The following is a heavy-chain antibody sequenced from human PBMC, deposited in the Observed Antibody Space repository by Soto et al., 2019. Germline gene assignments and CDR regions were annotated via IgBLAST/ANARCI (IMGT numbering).Heavy chain of an antibody. CDR3: AKGASYGSRSYPLDP. Sequence: EVQLLESGGGLVQPGGPLRLSCAASGFSFSSYAMSWVRQAPGKGLEWVSVISGSGGTDYADSVKGRFTISRDNSKSTLYLRMNNLRADDTAVYYCAKGASYGSRSYPLDPWGQGTLVTVSS. D-gene: IGHD3-10*01. V-gene: IGHV3-23*01. J-gene: IGHJ5*02. CDR1: GFSFSSYA. CDR2: ISGSGGT.